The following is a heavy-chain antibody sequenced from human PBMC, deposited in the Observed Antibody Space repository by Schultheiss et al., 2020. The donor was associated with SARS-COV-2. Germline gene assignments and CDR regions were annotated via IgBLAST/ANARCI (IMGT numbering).Heavy chain of an antibody. V-gene: IGHV4-34*09. D-gene: IGHD3-9*01. CDR2: INHRGST. Sequence: SQTLSLTCTVSGGSISSYYWSWIRQPPGKGLEWIGDINHRGSTNYNPSLKSRITISVDTSKNQFSLRLNSVTAADTAVYYCARWNDFLTGCFDYWGQGTLVTVSS. J-gene: IGHJ4*02. CDR1: GGSISSYY. CDR3: ARWNDFLTGCFDY.